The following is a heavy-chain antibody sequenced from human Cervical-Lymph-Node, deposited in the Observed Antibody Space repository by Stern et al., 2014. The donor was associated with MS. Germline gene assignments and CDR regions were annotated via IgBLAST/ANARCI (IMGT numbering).Heavy chain of an antibody. V-gene: IGHV1-69*01. CDR2: IIPIFGTA. J-gene: IGHJ4*02. CDR1: GGTFSSYA. D-gene: IGHD3-22*01. CDR3: GREAGYDSTSGYFDY. Sequence: MQLVESGAEVKKPGSSVKVSCKASGGTFSSYAISWVRQAPGQGLEWMGGIIPIFGTANYAQRFQGRVTITADESTSPAYLELSSLRSEDTAVYYCGREAGYDSTSGYFDYWGQGTLVTVSS.